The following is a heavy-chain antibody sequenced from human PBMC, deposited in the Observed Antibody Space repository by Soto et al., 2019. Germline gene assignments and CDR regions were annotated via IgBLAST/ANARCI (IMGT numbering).Heavy chain of an antibody. CDR3: AREGIAARIPTV. D-gene: IGHD6-6*01. V-gene: IGHV1-2*02. J-gene: IGHJ4*02. CDR2: IKPNGGGT. Sequence: QVQVVQSGAEVKKPGASVKVSCKASGYTFTGYYLHWVRQAPGQGLEWLGWIKPNGGGTNYAQEFQGTITMTREASINTAYCVVTRLRSADTAVYYCAREGIAARIPTVWGQGTLVTVSS. CDR1: GYTFTGYY.